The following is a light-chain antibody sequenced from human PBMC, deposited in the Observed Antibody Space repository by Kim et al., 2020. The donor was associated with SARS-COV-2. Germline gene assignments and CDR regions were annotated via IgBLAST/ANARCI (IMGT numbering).Light chain of an antibody. CDR2: DVS. V-gene: IGKV3-15*01. CDR1: QSVGSN. CDR3: HQYNNWPRM. Sequence: EIVMTQSPATLSVSPGERATLSCRASQSVGSNLAWYQQVPGQTPRLLIYDVSTRATGIPARFIGGGSGTEFTLTISSLQSEDFAVYYCHQYNNWPRMFGQGTKVDIK. J-gene: IGKJ1*01.